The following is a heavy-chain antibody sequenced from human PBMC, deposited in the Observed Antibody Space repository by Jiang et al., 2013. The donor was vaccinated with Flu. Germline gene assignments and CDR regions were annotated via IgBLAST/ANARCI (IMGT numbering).Heavy chain of an antibody. Sequence: SCAASGFTFSSYWMHWVRQAPGKGLVWVSRINSDGSTTNYADSVKGRFTISRDNAKNTLYLQMNSLRAEDAAVYYCATGRSAVAVAVYWGQGTLVTVSS. CDR3: ATGRSAVAVAVY. J-gene: IGHJ4*02. D-gene: IGHD2-15*01. CDR1: GFTFSSYW. CDR2: INSDGSTT. V-gene: IGHV3-74*01.